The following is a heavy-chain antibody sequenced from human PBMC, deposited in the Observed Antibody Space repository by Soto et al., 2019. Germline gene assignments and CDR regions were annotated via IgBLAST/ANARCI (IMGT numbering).Heavy chain of an antibody. Sequence: PSDTLSITCTVSGGSISSDYCSWIRQSPGKGLEWIGVISSRATTNYNPSLKSRAIVSIDTSKNQFSLKLFSVTAADTAVYYCVRHFCDGGNCYQFDHWGQGTPVTVSS. J-gene: IGHJ4*02. V-gene: IGHV4-59*08. D-gene: IGHD2-15*01. CDR1: GGSISSDY. CDR2: ISSRATT. CDR3: VRHFCDGGNCYQFDH.